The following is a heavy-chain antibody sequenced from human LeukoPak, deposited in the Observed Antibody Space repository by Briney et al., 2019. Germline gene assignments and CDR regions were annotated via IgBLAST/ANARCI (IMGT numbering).Heavy chain of an antibody. Sequence: GGSLRLSCAASGFTFSNAWMSWVRQAPGKGLEWVGRIKSKTDGGTTDYAAPVKGRFTISRDDSKNTLYLQMNSLKTEDTAVYYCTTEEDYVGNSAFDYWGQGTLVTVSS. V-gene: IGHV3-15*01. J-gene: IGHJ4*02. CDR1: GFTFSNAW. CDR3: TTEEDYVGNSAFDY. CDR2: IKSKTDGGTT. D-gene: IGHD4-23*01.